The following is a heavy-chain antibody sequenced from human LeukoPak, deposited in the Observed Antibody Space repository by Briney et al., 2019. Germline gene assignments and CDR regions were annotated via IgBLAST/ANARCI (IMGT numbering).Heavy chain of an antibody. V-gene: IGHV3-66*01. CDR1: GFTLSHTY. Sequence: GGSLGLSCAASGFTLSHTYMTWVRPAPQKGLEWVSIIYSGGTTDYADSVKGRFSISRDISKSTLYLQMNSLRADDTAVYYCARGLAETFLGFDIWGQGTMVSVSS. CDR3: ARGLAETFLGFDI. CDR2: IYSGGTT. J-gene: IGHJ3*02. D-gene: IGHD3-9*01.